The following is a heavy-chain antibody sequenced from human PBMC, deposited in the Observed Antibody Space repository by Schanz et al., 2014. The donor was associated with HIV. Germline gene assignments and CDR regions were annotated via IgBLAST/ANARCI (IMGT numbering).Heavy chain of an antibody. J-gene: IGHJ4*02. D-gene: IGHD6-13*01. V-gene: IGHV3-30*18. CDR3: AKVDAAHKHIGAAGD. Sequence: QVQLVESGGGVVQPGRSLRLSCAASGFTFSTKGMHWVRQAPGKGLEWVAVISYDGSNKYYADSVKGRFTISRDNSKNTLYLQMNSLRAEDTAVYYCAKVDAAHKHIGAAGDWGQGTLVTVSS. CDR1: GFTFSTKG. CDR2: ISYDGSNK.